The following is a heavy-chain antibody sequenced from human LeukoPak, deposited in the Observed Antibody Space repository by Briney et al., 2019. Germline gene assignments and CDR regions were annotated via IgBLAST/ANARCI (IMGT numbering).Heavy chain of an antibody. D-gene: IGHD6-13*01. J-gene: IGHJ5*02. CDR2: INPSGGST. Sequence: ASVNVSYKASGYTFTNYYMHWVRQAPGQGREGMGVINPSGGSTNYTQKFHGTVTMTMDTSTSTVYMELSILRSEDTSVYYCAREGTFSSPRNWFDPWGQGTLVTVSS. CDR3: AREGTFSSPRNWFDP. CDR1: GYTFTNYY. V-gene: IGHV1-46*01.